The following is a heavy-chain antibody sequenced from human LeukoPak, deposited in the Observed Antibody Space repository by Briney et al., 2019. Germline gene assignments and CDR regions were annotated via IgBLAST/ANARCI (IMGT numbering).Heavy chain of an antibody. Sequence: SETLSLTCTVSGGSISSSSYYWGWIRQPPGKGLEWIGSIYYSGSTYYNPSLKSRVTISVDTSKNQFSLKLSSVTAADTAVYYCARVSAASGFDPWGQGTLVTVSS. CDR1: GGSISSSSYY. CDR3: ARVSAASGFDP. V-gene: IGHV4-39*07. D-gene: IGHD2-2*01. CDR2: IYYSGST. J-gene: IGHJ5*02.